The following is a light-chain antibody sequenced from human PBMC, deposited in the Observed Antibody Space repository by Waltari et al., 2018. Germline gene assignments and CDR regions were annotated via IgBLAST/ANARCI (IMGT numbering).Light chain of an antibody. CDR1: SDINIGAYR. CDR2: YKSDSDK. J-gene: IGLJ3*02. V-gene: IGLV5-45*03. Sequence: QAVLTQPSSLSASPGASASLTCTLRSDINIGAYRIYWYQQKPGSPPQYLLRYKSDSDKQQGSGVPSRFSGSKDASANAGILLISGLQSEDEADYYCMIWHSSAWVFGGGTKLIVL. CDR3: MIWHSSAWV.